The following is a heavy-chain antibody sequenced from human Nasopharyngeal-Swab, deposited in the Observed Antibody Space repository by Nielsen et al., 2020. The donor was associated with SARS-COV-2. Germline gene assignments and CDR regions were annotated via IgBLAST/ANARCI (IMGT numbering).Heavy chain of an antibody. Sequence: SETLSLTCTVSGGSVSSYYWTWIRQHPGKGLEWIGYISYSGSTYYNPSLKSRVTISVDTSQNQFSLKVNSVTAADTAVYYCARAFADSLYGMDVWGQGTTVTVS. CDR1: GGSVSSYY. V-gene: IGHV4-59*02. CDR2: ISYSGST. D-gene: IGHD2/OR15-2a*01. J-gene: IGHJ6*02. CDR3: ARAFADSLYGMDV.